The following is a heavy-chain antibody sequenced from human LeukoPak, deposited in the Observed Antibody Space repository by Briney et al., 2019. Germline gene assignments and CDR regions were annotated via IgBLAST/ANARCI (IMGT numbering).Heavy chain of an antibody. J-gene: IGHJ6*03. Sequence: GGSLRLSCAASGFTFSSYSMNWVRQAPGKGLEWVSSISSSSSYIYYADSVKGRFTISRDNSKNTLSLQMSSLRVEDTAVYYCARDRSCTGGSCYMDVWGRGTTVIVSS. CDR3: ARDRSCTGGSCYMDV. CDR1: GFTFSSYS. V-gene: IGHV3-21*04. CDR2: ISSSSSYI. D-gene: IGHD2-15*01.